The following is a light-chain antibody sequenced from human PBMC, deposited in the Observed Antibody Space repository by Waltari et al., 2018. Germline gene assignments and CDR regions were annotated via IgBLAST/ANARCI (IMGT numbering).Light chain of an antibody. Sequence: EIVMTQSPATLSVSPGEGATLSCRASQSVTSKLAWYQLKPGQDPRLVIYDASSRATGITARFSGSGSGTEFTLTISSLQSEDFAVYYCQQYHNWPPWTFGQGTKVEI. J-gene: IGKJ1*01. CDR2: DAS. CDR3: QQYHNWPPWT. V-gene: IGKV3D-15*01. CDR1: QSVTSK.